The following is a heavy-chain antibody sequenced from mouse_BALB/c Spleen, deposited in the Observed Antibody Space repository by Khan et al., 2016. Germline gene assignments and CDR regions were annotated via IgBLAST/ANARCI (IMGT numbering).Heavy chain of an antibody. CDR1: EYTFTNYG. J-gene: IGHJ1*01. CDR2: INTYSGES. D-gene: IGHD1-1*01. CDR3: ARYRYYYGSSRYFDV. V-gene: IGHV9-3-1*01. Sequence: QIQLVQSGPELKRPGKTVKISCKAPEYTFTNYGINWVKQAPGKGLKWMGWINTYSGESTYADDFKGRFAFSLETSANTAYLQINNLKNEDTATYFGARYRYYYGSSRYFDVWGAGTTVTVSS.